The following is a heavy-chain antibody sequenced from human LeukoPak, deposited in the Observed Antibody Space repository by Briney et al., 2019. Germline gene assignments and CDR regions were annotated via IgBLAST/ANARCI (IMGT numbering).Heavy chain of an antibody. J-gene: IGHJ4*02. CDR1: GFTFSSYA. D-gene: IGHD3-22*01. CDR3: AKGRSYYYDSSGYYPPYFDY. V-gene: IGHV3-23*01. CDR2: ISGSGGST. Sequence: PGGSLRLSCAASGFTFSSYAMSWVRQAPGKGLEWVSAISGSGGSTYYADSVKGRFTISRDNSKNTLYLQMNSLRAEDTAVYYCAKGRSYYYDSSGYYPPYFDYWGQGTLVTVSS.